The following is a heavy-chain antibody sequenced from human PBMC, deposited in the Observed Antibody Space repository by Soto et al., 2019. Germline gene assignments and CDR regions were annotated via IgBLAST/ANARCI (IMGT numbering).Heavy chain of an antibody. V-gene: IGHV4-30-4*01. CDR2: ISCSGTT. Sequence: SETLSLTCTVSGGSISSGNYYWSWIRQPPGKGLEWIGFISCSGTTHYSASLRSRVSISVDTSKNQFSLDLSSVTAADTAVYYCARVPDYWGQGTLVTVSS. CDR1: GGSISSGNYY. CDR3: ARVPDY. J-gene: IGHJ4*02.